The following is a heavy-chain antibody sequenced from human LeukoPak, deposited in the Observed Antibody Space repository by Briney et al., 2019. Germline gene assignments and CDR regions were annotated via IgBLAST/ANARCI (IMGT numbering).Heavy chain of an antibody. Sequence: KPGGSLRLSCAASGFSFSSYNMNWVRQAPGKGLEWVSSIGSSDTYIYYADSVRGRFTISRDNAKSSLYLQMNSLRADDTALYYCARDRSLRWTFDYWGQGTLVTVSS. J-gene: IGHJ4*02. D-gene: IGHD4-23*01. CDR1: GFSFSSYN. V-gene: IGHV3-21*01. CDR3: ARDRSLRWTFDY. CDR2: IGSSDTYI.